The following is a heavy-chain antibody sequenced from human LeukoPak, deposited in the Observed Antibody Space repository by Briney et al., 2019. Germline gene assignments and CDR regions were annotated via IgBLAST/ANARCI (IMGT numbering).Heavy chain of an antibody. CDR2: VYPSGGT. Sequence: SETLSLTCTVSGGSISSHYWSWIRQPAGKGLEYIGRVYPSGGTNDNPSLKGRVTMSVDTSKNQFSLRLNSVTAADTAVYYCAREYCATTICYPSGGYYDSWGQGTLVTVSS. V-gene: IGHV4-4*07. CDR3: AREYCATTICYPSGGYYDS. J-gene: IGHJ4*02. D-gene: IGHD2-2*01. CDR1: GGSISSHY.